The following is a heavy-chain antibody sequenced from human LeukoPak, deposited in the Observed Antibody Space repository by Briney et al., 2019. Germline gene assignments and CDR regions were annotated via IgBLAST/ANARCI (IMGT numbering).Heavy chain of an antibody. CDR3: ARVKPLRLGELSPDDY. V-gene: IGHV1-18*01. D-gene: IGHD3-16*02. J-gene: IGHJ4*02. CDR2: ISAYNGNT. Sequence: ASMKVSCKASGYTFTSYGISWVRQAPGQGLEWMGWISAYNGNTNYAQKVQGRVTMTTDTSTSTAYMELRSLRSDDTAVYYCARVKPLRLGELSPDDYWGQGTLVTVSS. CDR1: GYTFTSYG.